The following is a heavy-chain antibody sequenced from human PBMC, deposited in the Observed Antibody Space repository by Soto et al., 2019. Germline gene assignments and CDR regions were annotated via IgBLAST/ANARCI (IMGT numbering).Heavy chain of an antibody. V-gene: IGHV4-31*03. CDR1: GGSISSGGYY. CDR2: IYYSGST. Sequence: SETLSLTCTVSGGSISSGGYYWSWIRQHPGKGLEWIGYIYYSGSTYYNPSLKSRVTISVDTSKNQFSLKLSSVTAADTAVYYCAKTAYSSSSRKNWFDPWGQGTLVTVSS. CDR3: AKTAYSSSSRKNWFDP. J-gene: IGHJ5*02. D-gene: IGHD6-6*01.